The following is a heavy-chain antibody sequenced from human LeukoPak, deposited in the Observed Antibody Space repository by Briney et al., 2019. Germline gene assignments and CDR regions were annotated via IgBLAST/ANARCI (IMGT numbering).Heavy chain of an antibody. CDR1: GLTFSNFA. CDR2: ISGSGGKT. Sequence: GGSLRLSCAASGLTFSNFAMSWVRQAPGKGLEWVSAISGSGGKTYYADSVKGRFTISRDNTKNTLHLQMNSLRADDTALYYCAKAEYDDYAGDAFDIWGQGTMVTVSS. D-gene: IGHD4-17*01. CDR3: AKAEYDDYAGDAFDI. J-gene: IGHJ3*02. V-gene: IGHV3-23*01.